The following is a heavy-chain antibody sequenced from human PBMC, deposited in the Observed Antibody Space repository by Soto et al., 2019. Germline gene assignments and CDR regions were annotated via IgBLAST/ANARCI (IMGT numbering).Heavy chain of an antibody. Sequence: QVQLVESGGGVVQPGRSLRLSCTASGFIFSNYVMYWVRQAPGKGLEWVAFMSYDGTTKSYADSVKGRFTISRDNSQNTLHLQMNSLRPEDTCVYYCAREVWSRYFDYWGQGSLVTVSS. CDR2: MSYDGTTK. V-gene: IGHV3-30-3*01. CDR3: AREVWSRYFDY. CDR1: GFIFSNYV. J-gene: IGHJ4*02. D-gene: IGHD3-10*01.